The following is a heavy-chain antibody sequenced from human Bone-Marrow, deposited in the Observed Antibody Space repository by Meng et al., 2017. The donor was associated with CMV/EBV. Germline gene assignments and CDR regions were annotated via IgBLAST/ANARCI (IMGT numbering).Heavy chain of an antibody. V-gene: IGHV3-30-3*01. J-gene: IGHJ4*02. CDR2: ISYDGSNK. Sequence: LSLTCAASGFTFSSYAMHWVRQAPGKGLEWVAVISYDGSNKYYADSVKGRFTISRDNSKNTLYLQMNSLRAEDTAVYYCARASDYWGQGTLVTVSS. CDR1: GFTFSSYA. CDR3: ARASDY.